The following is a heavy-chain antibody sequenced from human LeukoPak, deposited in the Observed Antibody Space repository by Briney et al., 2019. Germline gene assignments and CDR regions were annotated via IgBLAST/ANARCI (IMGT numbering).Heavy chain of an antibody. CDR1: GYTFTSYF. V-gene: IGHV1-46*01. D-gene: IGHD3-22*01. CDR3: AGGISSYSSDI. J-gene: IGHJ3*02. Sequence: ASVKVSCKASGYTFTSYFMHWVRQAPGQGLEWMGIIRPSGGSTTYAQKFQGRVTMTRDMSTSTVYMELSSLRSEDTAVYYCAGGISSYSSDIWGQGRMVTVYS. CDR2: IRPSGGST.